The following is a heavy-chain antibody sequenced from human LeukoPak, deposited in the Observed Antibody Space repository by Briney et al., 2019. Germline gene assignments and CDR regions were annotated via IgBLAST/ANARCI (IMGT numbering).Heavy chain of an antibody. Sequence: VASVNVSCKASGYTFTGYHMHWVRQAPGQGLEWMVRINPNSGDTNCAQKFQGRVAMTRDTSISTAFMELTRLRSDDTAVYYCARDYCSSTSCPFDYWGQGTLVTVSS. D-gene: IGHD2-2*01. CDR1: GYTFTGYH. CDR3: ARDYCSSTSCPFDY. V-gene: IGHV1-2*06. CDR2: INPNSGDT. J-gene: IGHJ4*02.